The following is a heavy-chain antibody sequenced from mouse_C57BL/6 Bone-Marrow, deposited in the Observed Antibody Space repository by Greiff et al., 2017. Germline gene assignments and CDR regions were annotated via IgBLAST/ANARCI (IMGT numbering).Heavy chain of an antibody. V-gene: IGHV1-26*01. CDR1: GYTFTDYY. Sequence: EVQLQQSGPELVKPGASVKISCKASGYTFTDYYMNWVKQSHGKSLEWIGDINPNNGGTSYNQKFKGKATLTVDKSSSTAYMELRSLTSEDSAVYYCVAYGSYAMDYWGQGTSVTVSS. CDR3: VAYGSYAMDY. CDR2: INPNNGGT. J-gene: IGHJ4*01. D-gene: IGHD1-1*01.